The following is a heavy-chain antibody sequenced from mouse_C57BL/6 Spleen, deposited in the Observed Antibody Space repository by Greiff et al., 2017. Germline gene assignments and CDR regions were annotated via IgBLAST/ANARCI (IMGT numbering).Heavy chain of an antibody. CDR2: IDPSDSYT. CDR1: GYTFTSYW. CDR3: ARNSYGNYLYYFDY. D-gene: IGHD2-1*01. Sequence: QVQLQQPGAELVMPGASVKLSCKASGYTFTSYWMHWVKQRPGQGLEWIGEIDPSDSYTNYNQKFKGKSTLTVDKSSSTAYMQLSSLTSEDSAVYYCARNSYGNYLYYFDYWGQGTTLTVSS. J-gene: IGHJ2*01. V-gene: IGHV1-69*01.